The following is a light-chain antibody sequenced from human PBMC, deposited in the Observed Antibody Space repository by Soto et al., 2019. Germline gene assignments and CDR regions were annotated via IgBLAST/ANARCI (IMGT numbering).Light chain of an antibody. V-gene: IGKV1-6*01. CDR2: AAS. CDR3: LQDYNCPPFT. CDR1: QSIRSD. J-gene: IGKJ3*01. Sequence: TQSPATLSLSPGERATLSCRASQSIRSDLGWYQQKPGKAPKLLIYAASSLQSGVPSRFSGSGSGTDFTLTISSLQPEDFATYYCLQDYNCPPFTFGPGTKVDIK.